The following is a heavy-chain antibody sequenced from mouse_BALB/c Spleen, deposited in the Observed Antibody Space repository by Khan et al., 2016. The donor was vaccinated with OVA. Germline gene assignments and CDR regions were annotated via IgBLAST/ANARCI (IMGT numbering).Heavy chain of an antibody. J-gene: IGHJ4*01. V-gene: IGHV9-4*02. CDR2: INTHSGVP. D-gene: IGHD2-12*01. CDR1: GYTFTTAG. CDR3: ARGGAAYYRSDGGAMEY. Sequence: QIQLVQSGPELKKPGETVRISCKASGYTFTTAGIQWVQKMPGKGLKWIGWINTHSGVPKYAEDFKGRFAFSLEISVNTAYLQITNLKNEDTATDLCARGGAAYYRSDGGAMEYWGQGTSVTVSS.